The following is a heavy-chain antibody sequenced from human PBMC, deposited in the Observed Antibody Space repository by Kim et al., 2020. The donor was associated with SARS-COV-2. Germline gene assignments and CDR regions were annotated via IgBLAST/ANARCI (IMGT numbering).Heavy chain of an antibody. D-gene: IGHD3-10*01. Sequence: ASVKVSCKASGYTFTSYYMHWVRQAPGQRLQWMAIINASGGSTSYSQKFQGRVTMTRDTSTSTVYMELSSLRSEDTAVYYCARRAVSHYYFDYWCQGTLVTVSA. V-gene: IGHV1-46*01. CDR2: INASGGST. CDR1: GYTFTSYY. J-gene: IGHJ4*02. CDR3: ARRAVSHYYFDY.